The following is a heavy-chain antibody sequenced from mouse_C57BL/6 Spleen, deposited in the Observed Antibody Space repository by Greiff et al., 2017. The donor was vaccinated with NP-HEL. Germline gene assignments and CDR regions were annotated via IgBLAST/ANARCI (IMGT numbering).Heavy chain of an antibody. CDR1: GYTFTDYE. J-gene: IGHJ4*01. CDR3: TRRGLQDAMDY. V-gene: IGHV1-15*01. CDR2: IDPETGGT. Sequence: SGAELVRPGASVTLSCKASGYTFTDYEMHWVKQTPVHGLEWIGAIDPETGGTAYIQKFKGTAILTADKSSRTAYMELRSLTYEDSAVYYCTRRGLQDAMDYWGQGTSVTVSS. D-gene: IGHD2-13*01.